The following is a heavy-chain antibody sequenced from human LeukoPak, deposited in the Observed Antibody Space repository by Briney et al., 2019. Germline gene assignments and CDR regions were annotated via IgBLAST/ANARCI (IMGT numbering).Heavy chain of an antibody. Sequence: GGSLRLSCAASGFTFSDYYMSWIRQAPGKGLEWVSYISSSSSYTNYADSVKGRFTISRDNAKNSLYLQMNSLRAEDTAVYYCAREGYYDSSGYQNFDYWGQGTLVTVSS. CDR1: GFTFSDYY. V-gene: IGHV3-11*06. CDR2: ISSSSSYT. J-gene: IGHJ4*02. D-gene: IGHD3-22*01. CDR3: AREGYYDSSGYQNFDY.